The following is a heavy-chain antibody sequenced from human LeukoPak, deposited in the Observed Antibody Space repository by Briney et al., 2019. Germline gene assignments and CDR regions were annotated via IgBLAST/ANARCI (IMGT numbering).Heavy chain of an antibody. J-gene: IGHJ4*02. Sequence: GGSLRLSCAASGFTFSDYWMHWVRQAPGKGLEWVSYISSSGSTIYYADSVKGRFTISRDNAKNSLYLQMNSLRAEDTAVYYCARETYYYDSSGYDYWGQGTLVTVSS. CDR3: ARETYYYDSSGYDY. CDR2: ISSSGSTI. D-gene: IGHD3-22*01. CDR1: GFTFSDYW. V-gene: IGHV3-11*04.